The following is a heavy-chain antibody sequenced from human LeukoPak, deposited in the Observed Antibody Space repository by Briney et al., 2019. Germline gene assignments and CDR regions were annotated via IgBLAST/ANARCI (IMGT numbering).Heavy chain of an antibody. V-gene: IGHV4-39*01. J-gene: IGHJ1*01. Sequence: SETLSLTCSVSGDSFSSATYYWGWIRQPPGKGLEWIATIYSSGSTHYNPSLRGRVTISVDTSKNHFYLNLSSVTAADTAVYCCARQLRRHDSFLEYFQHWGQGTLVTVSA. CDR3: ARQLRRHDSFLEYFQH. D-gene: IGHD2-15*01. CDR1: GDSFSSATYY. CDR2: IYSSGST.